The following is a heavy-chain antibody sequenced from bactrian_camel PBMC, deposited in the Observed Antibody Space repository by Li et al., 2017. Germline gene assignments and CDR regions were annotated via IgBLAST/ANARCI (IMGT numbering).Heavy chain of an antibody. CDR3: AAQHKGYYCLADEFHY. CDR1: GYTYSSVC. Sequence: VQLVESGGGSVQAGGSLRLSCAASGYTYSSVCMGWFRQVPGKEREGVGAVDGEATIRYADFVEGRFTISRDNAKNTMYLQMNSLKPEDTAMYCCAAQHKGYYCLADEFHYWSQGTQVTVS. J-gene: IGHJ4*01. D-gene: IGHD3*01. V-gene: IGHV3S42*01. CDR2: VDGEATI.